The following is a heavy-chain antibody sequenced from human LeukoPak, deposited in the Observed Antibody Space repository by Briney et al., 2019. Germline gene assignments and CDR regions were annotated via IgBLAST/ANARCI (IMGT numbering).Heavy chain of an antibody. J-gene: IGHJ3*02. CDR3: AKAPERYCSGGSCDGAFDI. D-gene: IGHD2-15*01. Sequence: GGSLRLSXAASGFTFSSYGMHWVRQAPGKGLEWVAFIRYDGSNKYYADSVKGRFTISRDNSKNTLYLQMNSLRAEDTAVYYCAKAPERYCSGGSCDGAFDIWGQGTMVTVSS. V-gene: IGHV3-30*02. CDR2: IRYDGSNK. CDR1: GFTFSSYG.